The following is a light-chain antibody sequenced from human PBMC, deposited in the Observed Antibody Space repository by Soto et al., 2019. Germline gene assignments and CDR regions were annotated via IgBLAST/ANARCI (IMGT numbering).Light chain of an antibody. CDR1: QSISGY. CDR2: AAS. V-gene: IGKV1-39*01. Sequence: DIQMTQSPPSLSASVGDRVPITCRASQSISGYLNWYQQQPGKAPKVLIYAASSWQTGVPSRFSGSGSGTDFTLTISSLQPDDFATYFCQQSYSFKYTFGRGTKLESK. J-gene: IGKJ2*01. CDR3: QQSYSFKYT.